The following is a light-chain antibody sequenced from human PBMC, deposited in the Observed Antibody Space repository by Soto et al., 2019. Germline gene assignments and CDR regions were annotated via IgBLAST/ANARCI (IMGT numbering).Light chain of an antibody. Sequence: QSVLTQPPSASGTPGQRVTISCSGSSSNIETNTVDWYQHLPGTAPKVLISNNNQRPSGVPDRFSGSKSGTSASLAISGLQSEDEADYYCAVWDDSLSGMVFGGGTKLTVL. V-gene: IGLV1-44*01. CDR1: SSNIETNT. CDR2: NNN. CDR3: AVWDDSLSGMV. J-gene: IGLJ2*01.